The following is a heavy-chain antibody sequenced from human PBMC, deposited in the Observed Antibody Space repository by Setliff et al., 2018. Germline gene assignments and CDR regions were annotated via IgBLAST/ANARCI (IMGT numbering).Heavy chain of an antibody. CDR1: GGTFSSYA. D-gene: IGHD6-13*01. V-gene: IGHV1-69*05. CDR2: IIPIFGTA. CDR3: ARSKYSSSPIDY. J-gene: IGHJ4*02. Sequence: GASVKVSCKASGGTFSSYAISWVRQAPGQGLEWMGGIIPIFGTANYAQKFQGRVTITTDESTSTAYMELSSLRSEDTAVYYCARSKYSSSPIDYWGQGTLVTVSS.